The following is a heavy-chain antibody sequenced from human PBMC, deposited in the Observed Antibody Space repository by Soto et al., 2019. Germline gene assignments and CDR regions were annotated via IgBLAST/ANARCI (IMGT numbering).Heavy chain of an antibody. V-gene: IGHV3-48*04. D-gene: IGHD1-26*01. CDR2: ISSTSSVK. Sequence: LRLSCAASGFTFSSYAMSWVRQAPGKGLEWVSYISSTSSVKYYADSVKGRFTISRDNAKKSLYLQMKNLRPEDTAVYYCAGDQGGTYQNWFDPWGQGALVTVSS. CDR1: GFTFSSYA. J-gene: IGHJ5*02. CDR3: AGDQGGTYQNWFDP.